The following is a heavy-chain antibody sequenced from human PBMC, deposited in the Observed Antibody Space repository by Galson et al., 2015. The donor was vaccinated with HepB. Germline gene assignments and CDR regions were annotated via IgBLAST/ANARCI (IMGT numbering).Heavy chain of an antibody. CDR3: ARDEGEQLVLDYFDY. D-gene: IGHD6-6*01. CDR2: IWYDGSNK. V-gene: IGHV3-33*01. J-gene: IGHJ4*02. CDR1: GFTFSSYG. Sequence: SLRLSCAASGFTFSSYGMHWVRQAPGKGLEWVAVIWYDGSNKYYADSVKGRFTISRDNSKNTLYLQMNSLRAEDTAVYYCARDEGEQLVLDYFDYWGQGTLATVSS.